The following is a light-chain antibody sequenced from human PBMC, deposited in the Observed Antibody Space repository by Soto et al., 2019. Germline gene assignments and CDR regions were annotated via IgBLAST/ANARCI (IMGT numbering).Light chain of an antibody. J-gene: IGKJ2*01. CDR2: GAS. CDR3: QQYGSTPPYT. Sequence: EIVLTQSPGTLSLSPGERATLSCRASQSFSSRYLAWYQQKPGQAPRLLIHGASSRATGIPDRFSGSRSGTDFTLTISRLEPEDFAVYYCQQYGSTPPYTFGQGTKLEIK. CDR1: QSFSSRY. V-gene: IGKV3-20*01.